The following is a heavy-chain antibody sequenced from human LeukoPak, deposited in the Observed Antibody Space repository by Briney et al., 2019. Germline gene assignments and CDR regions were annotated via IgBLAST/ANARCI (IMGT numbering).Heavy chain of an antibody. CDR3: ARQRMGSECYFDN. Sequence: PSETLSLTCTVSGGSVSSGSYYWSWIRQPPGKGLEWIGYIYYSGSTNYNPSLKSRVTISLDTSKNQFSLSLSSVTAADTAVYYCARQRMGSECYFDNWGQGTLVTVSS. J-gene: IGHJ4*02. V-gene: IGHV4-61*01. CDR2: IYYSGST. D-gene: IGHD2-15*01. CDR1: GGSVSSGSYY.